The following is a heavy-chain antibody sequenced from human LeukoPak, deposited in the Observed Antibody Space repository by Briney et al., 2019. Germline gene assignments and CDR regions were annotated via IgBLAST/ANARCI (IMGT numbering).Heavy chain of an antibody. CDR3: ASSWECSSTSCPTDY. CDR2: ISSSSSYI. D-gene: IGHD2-2*01. CDR1: SFTFSSYN. Sequence: PGGSLRLSCAASSFTFSSYNMNWVRQAPGKGLEWVSSISSSSSYIYYADSVKGRFTISRDNAKNSLYLQMNSLRAEDTAVYYCASSWECSSTSCPTDYWGQGTLVTVSS. V-gene: IGHV3-21*01. J-gene: IGHJ4*02.